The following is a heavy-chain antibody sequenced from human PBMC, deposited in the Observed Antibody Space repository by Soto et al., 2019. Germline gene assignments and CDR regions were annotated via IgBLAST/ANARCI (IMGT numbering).Heavy chain of an antibody. J-gene: IGHJ4*02. CDR3: ARDLWNRGYGDYFDS. Sequence: QVQLQESGPGLVKPSETLSLTCTVSGGSFSSYYWNWIRQPPGKGLEWIAYIYYSGSTNYNPSLRSRVTIYVDTSKNQFSLKLTSVTAADTAVYYCARDLWNRGYGDYFDSWGQGTLVTVSS. CDR1: GGSFSSYY. D-gene: IGHD4-17*01. V-gene: IGHV4-59*01. CDR2: IYYSGST.